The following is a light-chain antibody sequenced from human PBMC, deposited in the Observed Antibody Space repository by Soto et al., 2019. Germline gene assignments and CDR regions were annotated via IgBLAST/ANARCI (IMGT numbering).Light chain of an antibody. Sequence: IMMTQSPSTLSGTPGERANLSCRASQSVNSNLAWYHQKPGQTPNLLIYGASTRATGVPTRISGSASGTEFTLTISSLKSEDFAVYYCQQYNSWPLTFGGGTKVDI. CDR2: GAS. V-gene: IGKV3D-15*01. J-gene: IGKJ4*01. CDR3: QQYNSWPLT. CDR1: QSVNSN.